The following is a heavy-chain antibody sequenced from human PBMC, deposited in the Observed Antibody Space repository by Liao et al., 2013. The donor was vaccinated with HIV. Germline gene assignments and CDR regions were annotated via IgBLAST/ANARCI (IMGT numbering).Heavy chain of an antibody. CDR3: ARAGGRYAGFDI. Sequence: QVQLQESGPGLVKPSQTLSLTCTVSGGSISSGSYYWSWIRQPAGKGLEWIGEINHSGSTNYNPSLKSRVTISVDTSKNQFSLKLSSVTAADTAVYYCARAGGRYAGFDIWGQGTMVTVSS. CDR1: GGSISSGSYY. CDR2: INHSGST. J-gene: IGHJ3*02. V-gene: IGHV4-61*02. D-gene: IGHD3-16*01.